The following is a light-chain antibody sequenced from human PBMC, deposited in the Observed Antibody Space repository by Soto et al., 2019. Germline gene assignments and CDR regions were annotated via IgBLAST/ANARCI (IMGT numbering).Light chain of an antibody. J-gene: IGKJ4*02. V-gene: IGKV1-9*01. CDR3: HQANSYPLT. CDR2: TAS. CDR1: QGVSSN. Sequence: LTQSPSLPTASVGDGVTTTCPASQGVSSNVAWDQLKPGKAPNLLIYTASTLQSGVPSRCSGSGSGTEFTLTISNLQPEDSATYYCHQANSYPLTFGGGTKVEIK.